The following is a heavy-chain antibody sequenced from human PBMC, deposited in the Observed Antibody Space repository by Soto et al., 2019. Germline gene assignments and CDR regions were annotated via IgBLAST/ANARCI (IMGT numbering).Heavy chain of an antibody. V-gene: IGHV4-34*01. CDR3: ARDIAVAGIIYYGMDV. J-gene: IGHJ6*01. D-gene: IGHD6-19*01. Sequence: SETLSLTCAVYGGSFSGYYWSWIRQPPGKGLEWIGEINHSGSTNYNPSLKSRVTISVDTSKNQFSLKLSSVTAADTAVYYCARDIAVAGIIYYGMDVWGQGTTVTVSS. CDR1: GGSFSGYY. CDR2: INHSGST.